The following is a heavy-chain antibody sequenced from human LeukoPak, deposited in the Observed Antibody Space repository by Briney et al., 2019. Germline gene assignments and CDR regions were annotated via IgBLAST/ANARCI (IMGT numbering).Heavy chain of an antibody. CDR1: GFTFSSYA. CDR2: ISYDGSNK. CDR3: ARARGIQLWLNAFDI. Sequence: GRSLRLSCAASGFTFSSYAMHWVRQGPGKGLEWVALISYDGSNKYYADSVKGRFTISRDNSKNTLYLQMNSLRTEDTAVYYCARARGIQLWLNAFDIWGQGTMVTVSS. D-gene: IGHD5-18*01. V-gene: IGHV3-30-3*01. J-gene: IGHJ3*02.